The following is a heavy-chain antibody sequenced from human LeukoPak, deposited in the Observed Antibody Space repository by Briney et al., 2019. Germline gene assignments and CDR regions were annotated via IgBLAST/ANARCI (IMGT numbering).Heavy chain of an antibody. CDR1: GYSISTGYY. CDR2: IYHGGST. J-gene: IGHJ2*01. D-gene: IGHD6-13*01. V-gene: IGHV4-38-2*02. CDR3: VRVYYSNSYDYWYFDL. Sequence: PSETLSLTCTVSGYSISTGYYWGWIRQPPGKGLEWIGTIYHGGSTYYNPSLKSRFTISVDTSKNQFSLKLSSVTAADTAVYYCVRVYYSNSYDYWYFDLWGRGTLVTVSS.